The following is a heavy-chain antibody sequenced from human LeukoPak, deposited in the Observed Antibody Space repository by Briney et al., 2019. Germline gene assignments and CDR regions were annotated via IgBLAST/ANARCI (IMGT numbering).Heavy chain of an antibody. Sequence: GGSLRLSCAASGFTFSSYWMSWVRQAPGKGLEWVANIRQDGSEIYYVDSVKGRFTISRDNAKESLNLQMNSLRAEDTAVYYCARQGSSSSTCLDAFDIWGQGTMVTVSS. CDR1: GFTFSSYW. CDR2: IRQDGSEI. D-gene: IGHD2-2*01. CDR3: ARQGSSSSTCLDAFDI. V-gene: IGHV3-7*01. J-gene: IGHJ3*02.